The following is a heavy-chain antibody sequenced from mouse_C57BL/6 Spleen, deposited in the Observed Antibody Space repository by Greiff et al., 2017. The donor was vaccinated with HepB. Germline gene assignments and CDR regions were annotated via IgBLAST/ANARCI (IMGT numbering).Heavy chain of an antibody. J-gene: IGHJ3*01. V-gene: IGHV1-54*01. Sequence: QVQLKESGAELVRPGTSVKVSCKASGYAFTNYLIEWVKQRPGQGLEWIGVINPGSGGTNYNEKFKGKATLTADKSSSTAYMQLSSLTSEDSAVYFCAKSPNYYGSSYPAWFAYWGQGTLVTVSA. CDR2: INPGSGGT. CDR1: GYAFTNYL. D-gene: IGHD1-1*01. CDR3: AKSPNYYGSSYPAWFAY.